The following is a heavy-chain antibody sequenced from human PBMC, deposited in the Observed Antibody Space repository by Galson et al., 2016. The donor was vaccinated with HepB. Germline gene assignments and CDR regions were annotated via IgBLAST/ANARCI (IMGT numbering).Heavy chain of an antibody. D-gene: IGHD2-15*01. J-gene: IGHJ4*02. CDR3: VRNMLRAAYFDY. CDR1: GFTFSSSE. CDR2: ITGSSDFI. Sequence: SLRLSCAASGFTFSSSEMNWLRQAPGKGLEWVSYITGSSDFIKYADSVKGRFTVSRDNAKNSVYLHMNSLRDEDTAVYFCVRNMLRAAYFDYWSQGTLVTVSS. V-gene: IGHV3-48*02.